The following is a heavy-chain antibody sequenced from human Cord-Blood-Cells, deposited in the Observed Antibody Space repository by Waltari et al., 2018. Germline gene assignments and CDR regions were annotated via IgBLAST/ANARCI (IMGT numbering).Heavy chain of an antibody. CDR1: GYTFTSYD. V-gene: IGHV1-8*01. J-gene: IGHJ3*02. CDR2: MNPNSGTT. CDR3: AREARTGQLLYAFDI. Sequence: QVQLVQSGAEVTKPGASVKVSCKASGYTFTSYDINWVRQATGQGLEWMGWMNPNSGTTGYAQRFQGRVNRTRNTSRSTAYRELSSMRSEDTAVYYCAREARTGQLLYAFDIWGQGTMVTVSS. D-gene: IGHD2-2*01.